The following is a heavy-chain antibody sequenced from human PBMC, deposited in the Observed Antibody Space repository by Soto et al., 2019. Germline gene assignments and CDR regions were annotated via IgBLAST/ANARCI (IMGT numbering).Heavy chain of an antibody. CDR2: IIPIFGTA. Sequence: QVQLVQSGAEVKKPGSSVKVSCKASGGTFSSYAISWVRQAPGQGLEWMGGIIPIFGTANYAQKFQGRVTITADESTSIAYMELSSLRAEDTAVYYCASSRYCSSTSCPPSSFGYYYYGMDVWGQGTTVTVSS. V-gene: IGHV1-69*12. CDR1: GGTFSSYA. D-gene: IGHD2-2*01. CDR3: ASSRYCSSTSCPPSSFGYYYYGMDV. J-gene: IGHJ6*02.